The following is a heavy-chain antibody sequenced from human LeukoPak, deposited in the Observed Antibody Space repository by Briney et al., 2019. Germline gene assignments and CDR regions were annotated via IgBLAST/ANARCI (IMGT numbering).Heavy chain of an antibody. CDR2: MNPNSGNT. CDR3: ARGRGYSYGTGAFDI. J-gene: IGHJ3*02. Sequence: ASVNVSCNASGYTFTSYDINWVRQATGQGLEWMGWMNPNSGNTGYAQKFQGRVTMTRNTSISTAYMELSSLRSEDTAVYYCARGRGYSYGTGAFDIWGQGTMVTVSS. D-gene: IGHD5-18*01. V-gene: IGHV1-8*01. CDR1: GYTFTSYD.